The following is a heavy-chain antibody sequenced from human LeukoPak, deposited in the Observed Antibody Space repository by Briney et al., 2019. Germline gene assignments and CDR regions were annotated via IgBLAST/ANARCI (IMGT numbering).Heavy chain of an antibody. Sequence: PSEPRSFTCTVPDASIGSYYWAWFRQPPGKGLRWFGYIYYTAITNYNPSLTSRVTISVDTSKTRFSLRVISVTAADTAVYYCAIRSKAVAGLAFDIWGRGTMVTVSS. D-gene: IGHD6-19*01. J-gene: IGHJ3*02. V-gene: IGHV4-59*08. CDR2: IYYTAIT. CDR1: DASIGSYY. CDR3: AIRSKAVAGLAFDI.